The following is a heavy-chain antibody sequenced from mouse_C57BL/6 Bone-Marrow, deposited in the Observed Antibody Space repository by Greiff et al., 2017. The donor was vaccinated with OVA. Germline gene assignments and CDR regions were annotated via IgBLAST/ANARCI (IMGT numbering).Heavy chain of an antibody. V-gene: IGHV1-4*01. CDR3: AGRCNFSWFAY. CDR1: GYTFTSYT. J-gene: IGHJ3*01. CDR2: INPSSGYT. Sequence: QVQLQQSGAELVRPGASVKMSCKASGYTFTSYTMHWVKQRPGQGLEWIGYINPSSGYTKYNQKFKDKATLTADKSSSTAYMQLSSLTSEDSAVYYCAGRCNFSWFAYWGQGTLVTVSA. D-gene: IGHD2-1*01.